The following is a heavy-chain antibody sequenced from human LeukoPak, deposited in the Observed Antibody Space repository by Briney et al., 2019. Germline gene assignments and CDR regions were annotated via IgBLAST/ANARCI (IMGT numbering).Heavy chain of an antibody. D-gene: IGHD3-3*01. V-gene: IGHV3-20*04. CDR3: ARDSYDLYYFDY. J-gene: IGHJ4*02. Sequence: GGSLRLSCAASGFTFDDYGMSWVRQAPGKGLEWVSGINWNGGSTGYADSVKGRFTISRDNAKNSLYLQMNSLRAKDTALYYCARDSYDLYYFDYWGQGTLVTVSS. CDR2: INWNGGST. CDR1: GFTFDDYG.